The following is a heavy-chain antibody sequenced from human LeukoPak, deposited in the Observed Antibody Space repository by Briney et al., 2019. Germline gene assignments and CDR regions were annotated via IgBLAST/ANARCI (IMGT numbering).Heavy chain of an antibody. V-gene: IGHV4-34*01. CDR3: ARGRYYFDSSGHFY. J-gene: IGHJ4*02. Sequence: PSETLSLTCALDGGSFSGYYWNWIRQPPGTGLEWIGEIDYFGSTTYNPSLKSRVTISVDTSKNQFSLKLTSVTAADTAVYYCARGRYYFDSSGHFYWGQGTLVTVSS. CDR1: GGSFSGYY. D-gene: IGHD3-22*01. CDR2: IDYFGST.